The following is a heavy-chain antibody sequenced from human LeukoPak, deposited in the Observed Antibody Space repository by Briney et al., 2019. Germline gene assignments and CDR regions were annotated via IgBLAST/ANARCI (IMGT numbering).Heavy chain of an antibody. CDR2: ISGSGGST. J-gene: IGHJ4*02. D-gene: IGHD1-26*01. CDR3: AKVESGSYFSAWDY. Sequence: GGSPRLSCAASGFTFSSYAMSWVRQAPGKGLEWVSAISGSGGSTYYADSVKGRFTISRDNSKNTLYLQMNSLRAEDTAVCYCAKVESGSYFSAWDYWGQGTLVTVSS. V-gene: IGHV3-23*01. CDR1: GFTFSSYA.